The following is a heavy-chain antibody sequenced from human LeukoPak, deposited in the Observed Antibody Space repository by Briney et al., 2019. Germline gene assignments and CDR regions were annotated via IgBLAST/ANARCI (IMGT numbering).Heavy chain of an antibody. CDR1: GFTFSSYG. J-gene: IGHJ4*02. CDR2: LRYDGSNK. V-gene: IGHV3-30*02. Sequence: PGGSLRLSCAVSGFTFSSYGMHWVRQAPGKGLEWVAFLRYDGSNKYYADSVKGRFTISRDNSKNTLYLQMNSLRTEDTAVYYCAKDRSLLLWFGESCDYWGQGTLVTVSS. CDR3: AKDRSLLLWFGESCDY. D-gene: IGHD3-10*01.